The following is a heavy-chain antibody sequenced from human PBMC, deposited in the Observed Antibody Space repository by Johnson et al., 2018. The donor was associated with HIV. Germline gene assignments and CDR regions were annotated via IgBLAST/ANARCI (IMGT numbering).Heavy chain of an antibody. CDR3: ANLEYNSTDAFDI. D-gene: IGHD6-6*01. CDR1: GFTFSDYY. CDR2: ISWDGGST. V-gene: IGHV3-43*02. J-gene: IGHJ3*02. Sequence: VQLVESGGGLVQPGGSLRLSCAASGFTFSDYYMSWIRQAPGKGLEWVSLISWDGGSTYYADSVQGRFTISRDNSKNSLYLQMNSLRTEDTALYYCANLEYNSTDAFDIWGQGTLVTVSS.